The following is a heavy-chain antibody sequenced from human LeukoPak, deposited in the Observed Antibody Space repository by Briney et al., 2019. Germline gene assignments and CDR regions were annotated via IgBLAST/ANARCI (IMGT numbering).Heavy chain of an antibody. D-gene: IGHD3-22*01. Sequence: SQTLSLTCTVSGGSISSGGYYWSWIRQPPGKGLEWIGYIYYSGSTNYNPSLKSRVTISVDTSKNQFSLKLSSVTAADTAVYYCATNSKYYYDSSGTFDYWGQGTLVTVSS. J-gene: IGHJ4*02. CDR3: ATNSKYYYDSSGTFDY. V-gene: IGHV4-61*08. CDR1: GGSISSGGYY. CDR2: IYYSGST.